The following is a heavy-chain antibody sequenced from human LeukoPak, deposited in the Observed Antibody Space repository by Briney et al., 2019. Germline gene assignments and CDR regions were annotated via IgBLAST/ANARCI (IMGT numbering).Heavy chain of an antibody. CDR3: ASDPATYYYGSGSYSDY. D-gene: IGHD3-10*01. CDR2: IYYSGST. J-gene: IGHJ4*02. V-gene: IGHV4-39*07. Sequence: SETLSLTCTVSGGSISSSSYYWGWIRQPPGKGLEWIGSIYYSGSTYYNPSLKSRVTISVDTSKNQFSLKLSSVTAADTAVYYCASDPATYYYGSGSYSDYWGQGTLVTVSS. CDR1: GGSISSSSYY.